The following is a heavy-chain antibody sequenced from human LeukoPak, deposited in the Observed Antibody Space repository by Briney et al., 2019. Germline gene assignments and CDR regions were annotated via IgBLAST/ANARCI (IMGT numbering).Heavy chain of an antibody. J-gene: IGHJ4*02. V-gene: IGHV3-23*01. CDR3: AKPSYYDFWNGSDY. D-gene: IGHD3-3*01. CDR1: GFTFSSYA. Sequence: GGSLRLSCAASGFTFSSYAMSWVRQAPGEGLEWVSAISGSGGSTYYADSVKGRFTISRDNSKNTLYLQMNSLRAEDTAVYYCAKPSYYDFWNGSDYWGQGTLVTVSS. CDR2: ISGSGGST.